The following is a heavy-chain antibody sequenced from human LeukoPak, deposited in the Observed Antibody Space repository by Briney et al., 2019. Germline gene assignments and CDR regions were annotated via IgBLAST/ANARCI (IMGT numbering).Heavy chain of an antibody. CDR2: INSDGSST. Sequence: GGSLRLSCAASGLFFSIYWIHWVRQAPGEGLVWVSRINSDGSSTTYADSVKGRFSISRDNAKNTVYLQMNSLRPEDAAVYYCAREGVGTSRWHGRGALDYWGQGTLVTVSS. J-gene: IGHJ4*02. CDR3: AREGVGTSRWHGRGALDY. D-gene: IGHD1-7*01. CDR1: GLFFSIYW. V-gene: IGHV3-74*01.